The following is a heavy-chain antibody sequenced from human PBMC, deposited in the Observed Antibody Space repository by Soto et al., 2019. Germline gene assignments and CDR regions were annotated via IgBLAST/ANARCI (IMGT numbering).Heavy chain of an antibody. Sequence: QLQLQESGPGLVKPSETLSLTCTVSGGSISSSSYYWGWIRQPPGKGLEWIGRIYYSGSTYYYPSLKSRVTISVDTSKNQCSLKLNSLTAADTAVYYCARQTNVYGDYGFDYCGQGTLVTVSS. CDR1: GGSISSSSYY. J-gene: IGHJ4*02. D-gene: IGHD4-17*01. CDR2: IYYSGST. CDR3: ARQTNVYGDYGFDY. V-gene: IGHV4-39*01.